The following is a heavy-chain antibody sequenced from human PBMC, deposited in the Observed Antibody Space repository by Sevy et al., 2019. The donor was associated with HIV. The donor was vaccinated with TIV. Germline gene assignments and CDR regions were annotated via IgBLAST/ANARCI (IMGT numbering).Heavy chain of an antibody. D-gene: IGHD3-22*01. CDR1: GFTFSNYG. CDR3: AKGDSSGYYQGGIDY. J-gene: IGHJ4*02. Sequence: GGSLRLSCAASGFTFSNYGMHWVRQAPGKGVEWVAGLWNDGSNKNYVDSVKGRLTISRDNSKNTLYLQMNSLRPEDTAVYYCAKGDSSGYYQGGIDYWGQGTLVTVSS. V-gene: IGHV3-33*08. CDR2: LWNDGSNK.